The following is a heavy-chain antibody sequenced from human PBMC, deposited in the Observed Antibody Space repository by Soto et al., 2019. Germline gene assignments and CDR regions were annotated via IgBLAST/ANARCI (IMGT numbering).Heavy chain of an antibody. D-gene: IGHD6-6*01. J-gene: IGHJ6*02. CDR1: GFASRAYG. CDR2: ISSDASNK. Sequence: GGALILSCNACGFASRAYGMHWVRPAPCKGLQWVAVISSDASNKYYADSVKGRFTISRDNSKNTLYLQMNSLRPEDTAVYYCAKGSSSVYYYYYGMDVWGQGTTVTVSS. V-gene: IGHV3-30*18. CDR3: AKGSSSVYYYYYGMDV.